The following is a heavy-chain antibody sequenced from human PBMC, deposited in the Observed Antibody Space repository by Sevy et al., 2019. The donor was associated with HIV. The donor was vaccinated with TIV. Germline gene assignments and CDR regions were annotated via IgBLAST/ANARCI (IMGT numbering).Heavy chain of an antibody. CDR1: GYTFTGYY. CDR2: INPNSGGT. J-gene: IGHJ5*02. CDR3: ARLGVRWELLWWFDP. Sequence: ASVKVSCKASGYTFTGYYMHWVRQAPGQGLEWMGWINPNSGGTNYAQKFQGRVTMTRDTSISTAYMERSRLRSDDTAVYYCARLGVRWELLWWFDPWGQGTLVTVSS. D-gene: IGHD1-26*01. V-gene: IGHV1-2*02.